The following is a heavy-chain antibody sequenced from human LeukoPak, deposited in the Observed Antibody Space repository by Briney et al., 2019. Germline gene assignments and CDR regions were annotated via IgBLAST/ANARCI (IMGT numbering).Heavy chain of an antibody. CDR3: ARVSIAARLNYYYGMDV. Sequence: SVKVSCKASGGTFTSYAISWVRQAPGQGLEWMGGIIPIVDTANYAQKLQGRVTITADESTSTAYMELSSLRSEDTAVYYCARVSIAARLNYYYGMDVWGQGTTVTVSS. V-gene: IGHV1-69*13. CDR2: IIPIVDTA. J-gene: IGHJ6*02. D-gene: IGHD6-6*01. CDR1: GGTFTSYA.